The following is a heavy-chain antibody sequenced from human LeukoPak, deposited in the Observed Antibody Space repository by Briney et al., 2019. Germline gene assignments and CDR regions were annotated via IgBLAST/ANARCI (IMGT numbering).Heavy chain of an antibody. CDR2: IYYSGST. CDR1: GDSISGGGYY. CDR3: ARGRGVITTD. D-gene: IGHD3-10*01. Sequence: SETLSLTCTVSGDSISGGGYYWSWIRQLPGKGLEWIGYIYYSGSTFYNPSLKGRLTISLDTPNNQFSLKLPSVTAADTAVYYCARGRGVITTDWGQGTLVTVSS. J-gene: IGHJ4*02. V-gene: IGHV4-31*03.